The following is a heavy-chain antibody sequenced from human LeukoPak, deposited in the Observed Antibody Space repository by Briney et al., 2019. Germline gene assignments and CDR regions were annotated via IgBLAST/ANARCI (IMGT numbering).Heavy chain of an antibody. J-gene: IGHJ4*02. CDR1: GSIFSEHY. V-gene: IGHV3-72*01. CDR3: ANTYLY. CDR2: ISNKVNSDTT. Sequence: PGGSLRLSCVASGSIFSEHYMDWVRQAPGKGLEWVGRISNKVNSDTTEYAASVRGRFSISRDDSKNLLYLQMNSLKSEDTALYYCANTYLYWGQGTLVTVSS. D-gene: IGHD3-16*01.